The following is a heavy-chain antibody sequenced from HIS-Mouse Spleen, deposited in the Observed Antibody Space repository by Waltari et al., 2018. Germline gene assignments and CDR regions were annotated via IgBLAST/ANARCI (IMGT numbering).Heavy chain of an antibody. D-gene: IGHD6-13*01. CDR3: AKDLRIAAAGDYYYYGMDV. V-gene: IGHV3-9*01. Sequence: GGLVQPGRSLRLSCAASGFTFDDYAMHWVRQATGKGLEWVSGISWNSGSIGYADSVKGRFTISRDNAKNSLYLQMNSLRAEDTALYYCAKDLRIAAAGDYYYYGMDVWGQGTTVTVSS. J-gene: IGHJ6*02. CDR1: GFTFDDYA. CDR2: ISWNSGSI.